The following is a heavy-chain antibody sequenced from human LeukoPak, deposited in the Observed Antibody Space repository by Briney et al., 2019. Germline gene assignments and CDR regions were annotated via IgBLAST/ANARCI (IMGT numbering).Heavy chain of an antibody. D-gene: IGHD4-17*01. V-gene: IGHV3-30*03. CDR1: GFTFSSYG. CDR2: ISYDGSNK. CDR3: ARDDNYGDYEYYFDY. Sequence: PGGSLRLSCAASGFTFSSYGMHWVRQAPVKGLEWVAVISYDGSNKYYADSVKGRFTISRDNSKNTLFLQLNSLRAEATAVYYCARDDNYGDYEYYFDYWGQGALVTVSS. J-gene: IGHJ4*02.